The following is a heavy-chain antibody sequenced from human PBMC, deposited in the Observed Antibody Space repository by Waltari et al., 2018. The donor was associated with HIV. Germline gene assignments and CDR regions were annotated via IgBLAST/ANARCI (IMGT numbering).Heavy chain of an antibody. J-gene: IGHJ4*02. CDR2: IKQDESEK. CDR1: GFTFTIYC. CDR3: AREALYDSSGYYFDY. V-gene: IGHV3-7*01. Sequence: EVQLVESGGGLVQPGGSLRVSCAASGFTFTIYCMPWVRQAPGKGLEWVANIKQDESEKYYVDSLKGRFTISRDNANNSPFLQMNSLRVEDTAVYYCAREALYDSSGYYFDYWGQGTLVTVSS. D-gene: IGHD3-22*01.